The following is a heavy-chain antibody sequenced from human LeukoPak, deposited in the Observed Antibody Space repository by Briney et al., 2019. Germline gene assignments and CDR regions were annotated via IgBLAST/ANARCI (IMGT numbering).Heavy chain of an antibody. V-gene: IGHV1-46*01. CDR1: GYTFTSNY. Sequence: ASVKVSCKAFGYTFTSNYMHWVRQAPGQGPEWMGVISPSGGSTTYAQKFQGRVTLTRDMSTSTDYLELSSLRSEDTAVYYCARDLNWFDPWGQGTLVTVSS. CDR3: ARDLNWFDP. CDR2: ISPSGGST. J-gene: IGHJ5*02.